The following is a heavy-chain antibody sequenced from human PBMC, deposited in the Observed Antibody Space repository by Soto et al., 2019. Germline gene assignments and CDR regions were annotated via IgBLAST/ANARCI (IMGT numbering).Heavy chain of an antibody. CDR2: IYYSGST. V-gene: IGHV4-59*01. CDR3: ARQRQGYDPYYYCYMDV. D-gene: IGHD5-12*01. Sequence: SETLSLTCTVSGGSISSYYWSWIRQPPGKGLEWIGYIYYSGSTNYNPSLKSRVTISVDTSKNQFSLKLSSVTAADTAVYYCARQRQGYDPYYYCYMDVWGKGTTVTVSS. CDR1: GGSISSYY. J-gene: IGHJ6*03.